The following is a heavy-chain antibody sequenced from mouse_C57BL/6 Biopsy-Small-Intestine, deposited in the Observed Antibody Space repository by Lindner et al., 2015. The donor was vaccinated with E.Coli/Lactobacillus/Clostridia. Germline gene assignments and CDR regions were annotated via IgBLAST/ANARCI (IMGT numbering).Heavy chain of an antibody. CDR2: VNPNNGNT. D-gene: IGHD1-1*01. CDR3: ARWTVVAVDS. Sequence: VQLQESGPELVKPGASVRISCKASGYSFTDYNMNWVKQSNGKSLEWIGVVNPNNGNTKYNQNFKGKATLTADKSSSTAYMQLSSLTSEDSAVYYCARWTVVAVDSWGQGTTLTVSS. CDR1: GYSFTDYN. V-gene: IGHV1-39*01. J-gene: IGHJ2*01.